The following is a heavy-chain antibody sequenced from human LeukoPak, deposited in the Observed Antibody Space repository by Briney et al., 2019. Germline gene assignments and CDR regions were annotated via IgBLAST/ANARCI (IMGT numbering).Heavy chain of an antibody. CDR3: ARASVYGDFLYNWFDP. D-gene: IGHD4-17*01. CDR2: ISYDGSNK. J-gene: IGHJ5*02. CDR1: GFTFSSYA. Sequence: GGSLRLSCAASGFTFSSYAMHWVRQAPGKGLEWVAVISYDGSNKYYADSVKGRFTISRGNSKNTLYLQMNSLRAEDTAVYYCARASVYGDFLYNWFDPWGQGTLVTVSS. V-gene: IGHV3-30-3*01.